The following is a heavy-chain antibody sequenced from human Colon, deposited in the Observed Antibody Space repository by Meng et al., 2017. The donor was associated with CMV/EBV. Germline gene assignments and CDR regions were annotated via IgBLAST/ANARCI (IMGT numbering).Heavy chain of an antibody. CDR2: INSDGSST. D-gene: IGHD6-6*01. V-gene: IGHV3-74*01. Sequence: SCAASGFTFRSYWMHWVRQAPGKGLVWVSRINSDGSSTSYADSVKGRFTISRDNAKNTLYLQMNSLRAEDTAVYYCARDSSSYYFDYWGQGTLVTVSS. J-gene: IGHJ4*02. CDR3: ARDSSSYYFDY. CDR1: GFTFRSYW.